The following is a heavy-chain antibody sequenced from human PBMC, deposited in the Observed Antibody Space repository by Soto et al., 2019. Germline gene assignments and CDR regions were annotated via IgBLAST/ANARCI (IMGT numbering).Heavy chain of an antibody. D-gene: IGHD3-3*01. Sequence: SETLSLTCAVYGGSFSGYYWSWIRQPPGKGLEWIGEINHSGSTNYNPSLKSRVTISADTSKNQFSLKLSSVTAADTAVYYCARGYYDFWSGYLVPWGQGTLVTVSS. V-gene: IGHV4-34*01. CDR1: GGSFSGYY. CDR3: ARGYYDFWSGYLVP. CDR2: INHSGST. J-gene: IGHJ5*02.